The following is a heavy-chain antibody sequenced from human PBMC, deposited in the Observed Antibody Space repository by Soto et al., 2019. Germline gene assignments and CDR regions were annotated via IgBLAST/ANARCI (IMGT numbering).Heavy chain of an antibody. D-gene: IGHD6-19*01. V-gene: IGHV4-31*03. CDR3: AVAVVNRYYFDY. J-gene: IGHJ4*02. Sequence: QVQLQESGPGLVKPSQTLPLTCTVSGGSISSGGYYWSWIRQHPGKGLEWIGYIYYSGSTYYNPSLKSRVTISVDTSKNQFSLKLSSVTAADTAVYYCAVAVVNRYYFDYWGQGTLVTVSS. CDR2: IYYSGST. CDR1: GGSISSGGYY.